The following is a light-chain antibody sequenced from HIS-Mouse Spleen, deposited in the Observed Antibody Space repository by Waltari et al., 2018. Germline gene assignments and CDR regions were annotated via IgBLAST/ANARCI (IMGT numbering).Light chain of an antibody. Sequence: EIVLTQSPATLSLSPGERATLSCRASQSVSSYLAWYQQQPGQAPRLLIYDASNRATSIAARFSGSGSATDLTVTISSLEPEDFAVYFGQQRRNWPSYTFGQGTKLEIK. J-gene: IGKJ2*01. CDR2: DAS. CDR1: QSVSSY. CDR3: QQRRNWPSYT. V-gene: IGKV3-11*01.